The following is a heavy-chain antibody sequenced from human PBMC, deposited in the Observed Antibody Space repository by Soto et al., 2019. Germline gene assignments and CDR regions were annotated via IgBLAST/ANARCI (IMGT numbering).Heavy chain of an antibody. Sequence: ASVKVSCKASGYTFTGYYMHWVRQAPGQGLEWMGWINPNSGGTNYAQKFQGWVTMTRDTSISTAYMELSRLRSDDTAVYYCARSHYDFWSGYPPHYYYYGMDVWGQGTTVTVS. J-gene: IGHJ6*02. D-gene: IGHD3-3*01. CDR3: ARSHYDFWSGYPPHYYYYGMDV. CDR2: INPNSGGT. CDR1: GYTFTGYY. V-gene: IGHV1-2*04.